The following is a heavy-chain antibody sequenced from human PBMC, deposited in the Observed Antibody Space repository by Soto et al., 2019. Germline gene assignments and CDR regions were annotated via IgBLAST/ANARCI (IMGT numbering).Heavy chain of an antibody. CDR1: GFIFTSYG. CDR3: ARSRDGYSFYFYYGMDG. Sequence: LRLSCAASGFIFTSYGMHWVRQAPVKGLEWMALILHDGSAEYYADSVKGRFTISRDNSKNTLYLQMNSLTAEDTAVYYCARSRDGYSFYFYYGMDGWGQGTTVTVS. CDR2: ILHDGSAE. J-gene: IGHJ6*02. D-gene: IGHD4-4*01. V-gene: IGHV3-30*03.